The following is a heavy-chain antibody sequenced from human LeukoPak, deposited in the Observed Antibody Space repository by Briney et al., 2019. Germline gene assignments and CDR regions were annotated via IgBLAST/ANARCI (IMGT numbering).Heavy chain of an antibody. J-gene: IGHJ4*02. CDR1: GFTFSSYG. V-gene: IGHV3-33*01. D-gene: IGHD1-26*01. CDR3: ARDAGIFTQYDY. Sequence: GRSLRLSCAASGFTFSSYGMHWVRQAPGKGLEWVAVIWYDGSNKYYADSVKARFTIFRDNSKNTLYLQMNSLRAEDTAVYYCARDAGIFTQYDYWGQGTLVTVSS. CDR2: IWYDGSNK.